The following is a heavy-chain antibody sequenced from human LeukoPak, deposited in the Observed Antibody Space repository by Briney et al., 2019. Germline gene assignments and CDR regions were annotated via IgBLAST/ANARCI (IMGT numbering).Heavy chain of an antibody. D-gene: IGHD6-19*01. CDR3: AKDLMRGLYRPLDF. CDR1: GFAFRDYS. Sequence: GGSLRLSCAASGFAFRDYSTHWVRQAPGKGLEWLATLSSDGIKTNYADSVKGRFTISRDIFKNTLYLHMNSLRTEDTALYYCAKDLMRGLYRPLDFWGQGTLVTVSS. V-gene: IGHV3-30*18. J-gene: IGHJ4*02. CDR2: LSSDGIKT.